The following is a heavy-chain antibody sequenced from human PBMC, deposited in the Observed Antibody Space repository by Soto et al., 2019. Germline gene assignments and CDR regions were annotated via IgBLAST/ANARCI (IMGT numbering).Heavy chain of an antibody. CDR2: IYHSGST. Sequence: SETLSLTYAVSGGSISSGGYSWSWIRQPPGKGLEWIGYIYHSGSTYYNPSLKSRVTISLDRSKKQFSLKLSSVTAAETAVYYCARGMTTVTTLDYWGQGTLVTVSS. J-gene: IGHJ4*02. V-gene: IGHV4-30-2*01. CDR1: GGSISSGGYS. D-gene: IGHD4-17*01. CDR3: ARGMTTVTTLDY.